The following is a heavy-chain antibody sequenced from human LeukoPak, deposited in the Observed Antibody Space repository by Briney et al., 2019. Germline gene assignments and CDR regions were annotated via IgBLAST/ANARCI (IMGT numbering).Heavy chain of an antibody. Sequence: GGSLRLSCAASGFTFSSYWMHWVRQAPGKGLVWVSRINSDGSSTSYADSVKGRFTISRDNSKNTLYLQMNYLRAEDTAVYYCAKDPTSVGGRHDWLLDPWGQGTLVTVSS. V-gene: IGHV3-74*01. CDR2: INSDGSST. CDR3: AKDPTSVGGRHDWLLDP. J-gene: IGHJ5*02. D-gene: IGHD3-9*01. CDR1: GFTFSSYW.